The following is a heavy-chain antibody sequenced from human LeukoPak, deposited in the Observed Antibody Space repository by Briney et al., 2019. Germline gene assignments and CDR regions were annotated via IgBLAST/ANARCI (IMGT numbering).Heavy chain of an antibody. D-gene: IGHD3-10*01. CDR1: GGSIRGYY. J-gene: IGHJ6*03. Sequence: SKTLSLTCNVSGGSIRGYYWSWIRQPPGKGLEWIGYIYSSGSTNYNPSLKSRVTMSVDTSKNQFSLKVSSVTAADTAVYYCARVFDSGSQAYFYYMDVWGKGTTVTISS. CDR2: IYSSGST. V-gene: IGHV4-59*01. CDR3: ARVFDSGSQAYFYYMDV.